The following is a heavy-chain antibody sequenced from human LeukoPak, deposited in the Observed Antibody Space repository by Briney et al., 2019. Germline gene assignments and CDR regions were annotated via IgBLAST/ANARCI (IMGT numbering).Heavy chain of an antibody. J-gene: IGHJ6*03. D-gene: IGHD4-17*01. V-gene: IGHV4-30-4*07. CDR2: IYYSGST. Sequence: PSETLSLTCAVSGGSISSGGYSWSWIRQPPGTGLEWIGYIYYSGSTYYNPSLKSRVTISVDTSKNQFSLKLSSVTAADTAVYYCARGQTPYDYGDYMDVWGKGTTVTVSS. CDR1: GGSISSGGYS. CDR3: ARGQTPYDYGDYMDV.